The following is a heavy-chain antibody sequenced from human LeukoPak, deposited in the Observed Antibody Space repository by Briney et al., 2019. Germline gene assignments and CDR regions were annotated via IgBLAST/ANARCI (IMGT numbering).Heavy chain of an antibody. D-gene: IGHD6-13*01. CDR3: ARDLSVGSSWASDAFDI. CDR1: GFTVSSNY. J-gene: IGHJ3*02. Sequence: GGSLRLPCAASGFTVSSNYMSWVRQAPGKGLEWVSVIYSGGSTYYADSVKGRFTISRDNSENTLYLQMNSLRAEDTAVYYCARDLSVGSSWASDAFDIWGQGTMVTVSS. CDR2: IYSGGST. V-gene: IGHV3-66*02.